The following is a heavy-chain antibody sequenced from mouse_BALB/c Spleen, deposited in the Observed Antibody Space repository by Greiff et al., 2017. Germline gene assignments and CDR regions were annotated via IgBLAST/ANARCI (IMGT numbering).Heavy chain of an antibody. CDR1: GFAFSSYD. CDR3: ARQREFAY. CDR2: ISSGGGST. V-gene: IGHV5-12-1*01. J-gene: IGHJ3*01. Sequence: EVMLVESGGGLVKPGGSLKLSCAASGFAFSSYDMSWVRQTPEKRLEWVAYISSGGGSTYYPDTVKGRFTISRDNAKNTLYLQMSSLKSEDTAMYYCARQREFAYWGQGTLVTVSA.